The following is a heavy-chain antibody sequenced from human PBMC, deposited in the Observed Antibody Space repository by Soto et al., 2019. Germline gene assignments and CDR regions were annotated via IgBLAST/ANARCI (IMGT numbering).Heavy chain of an antibody. Sequence: GGSLRLSCAASGFTCSSYAMSWVRQAPGKGLEWVSAISGSGGSTYYADSVKGRFTISRDNSKNTLYLQMNSLRAEDTAVYYCAKVQETYYYGSGSYTAFDIWGQGTMVTVSS. CDR3: AKVQETYYYGSGSYTAFDI. J-gene: IGHJ3*02. D-gene: IGHD3-10*01. V-gene: IGHV3-23*01. CDR1: GFTCSSYA. CDR2: ISGSGGST.